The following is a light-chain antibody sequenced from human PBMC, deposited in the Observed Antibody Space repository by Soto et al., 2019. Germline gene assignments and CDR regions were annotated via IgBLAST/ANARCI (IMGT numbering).Light chain of an antibody. CDR1: YSNLGSNS. Sequence: QSALTQPPSASGTPGQRVTISCSGSYSNLGSNSVNWYQLLPGTAPKLLIHTTNQRPSGVPDRFSGSKSGTSASLAISGLQSEDEADYYCAAWDDSLNGYVFGTGTKLTVL. CDR2: TTN. V-gene: IGLV1-44*01. CDR3: AAWDDSLNGYV. J-gene: IGLJ1*01.